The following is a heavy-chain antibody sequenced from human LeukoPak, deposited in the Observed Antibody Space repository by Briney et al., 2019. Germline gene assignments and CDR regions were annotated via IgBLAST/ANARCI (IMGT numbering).Heavy chain of an antibody. D-gene: IGHD6-13*01. CDR2: INSDGSST. J-gene: IGHJ4*02. V-gene: IGHV3-74*01. CDR3: ARGDEYSSSWYTRRGFDY. Sequence: PGGSLRLSCAASGFTFSSYWMHWVRQAPGNGLVWVSRINSDGSSTSYADSVKGRFTISRDNAKNTLYLQMNSLRAEDTAVYYCARGDEYSSSWYTRRGFDYWGQGTLVTVSS. CDR1: GFTFSSYW.